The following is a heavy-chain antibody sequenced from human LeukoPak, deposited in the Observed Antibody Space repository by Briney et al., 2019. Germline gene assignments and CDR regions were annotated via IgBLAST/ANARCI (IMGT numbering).Heavy chain of an antibody. CDR1: GYSFTSYW. CDR3: ARLGGDPKGGGNWFDP. D-gene: IGHD2-21*02. CDR2: IYPGDSDT. Sequence: GESLKISCKGSGYSFTSYWIGWVRQMPGKGLEWMGIIYPGDSDTRYSPSFQGQVTISADKSLSTAYLQWSSLNASDTAMSYIARLGGDPKGGGNWFDPWGQGTLVTVSS. J-gene: IGHJ5*02. V-gene: IGHV5-51*01.